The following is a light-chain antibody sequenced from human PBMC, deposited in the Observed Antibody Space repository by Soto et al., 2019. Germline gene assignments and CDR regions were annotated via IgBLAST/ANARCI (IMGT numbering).Light chain of an antibody. Sequence: EVVLTQSPGTLSLSPGESATLSCRASQSVSNNYFAWYQQKPGQAPRLLIFGSSDRATGIPDRFSGSGSGTDSTLTISRLEPEDFAVYYCHQYGSSPPYTFGQGTKLEIK. J-gene: IGKJ2*01. CDR3: HQYGSSPPYT. V-gene: IGKV3-20*01. CDR2: GSS. CDR1: QSVSNNY.